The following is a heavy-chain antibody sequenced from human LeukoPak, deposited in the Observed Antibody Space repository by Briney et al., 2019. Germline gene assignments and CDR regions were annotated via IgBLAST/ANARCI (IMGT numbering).Heavy chain of an antibody. Sequence: SETLSLTCTVSGGSISNYYWIWIRQPPGKGLEWIGYIYYGGTSNYNPSLKSRVTISVDASKNQFSLKLSSVTAADTAVYYCARAPGVVTSFDYWGQGTLVSVSS. CDR2: IYYGGTS. D-gene: IGHD4-23*01. J-gene: IGHJ4*02. CDR3: ARAPGVVTSFDY. CDR1: GGSISNYY. V-gene: IGHV4-59*01.